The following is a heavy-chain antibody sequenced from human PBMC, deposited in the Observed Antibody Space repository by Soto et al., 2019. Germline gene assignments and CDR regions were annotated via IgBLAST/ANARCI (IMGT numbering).Heavy chain of an antibody. V-gene: IGHV3-43*01. D-gene: IGHD6-19*01. Sequence: GESLKISCAASGFTFDDYTMHWVRQAPGKGLEWVSLISWDGGSTYYADSVKGRFTISRDNSKNSLYLQMNSLRTEDTALYYCAKDICPISSGCPSHYYYYGMDVWGQGTTVTVSS. CDR2: ISWDGGST. CDR3: AKDICPISSGCPSHYYYYGMDV. J-gene: IGHJ6*02. CDR1: GFTFDDYT.